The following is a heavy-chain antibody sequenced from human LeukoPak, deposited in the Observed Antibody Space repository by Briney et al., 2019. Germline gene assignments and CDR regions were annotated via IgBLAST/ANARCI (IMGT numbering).Heavy chain of an antibody. J-gene: IGHJ3*02. D-gene: IGHD2-2*01. CDR1: GFTFSSYW. V-gene: IGHV3-7*01. CDR2: IKQDGSEK. Sequence: GGSLRLSCAASGFTFSSYWMSWVRQAPGKGLEWVANIKQDGSEKYYVDSVKGRFTISRDNAKNSLYLQMNSLRAEDTAVYYCARGPRKPANAFDIWGQGTMVTVSS. CDR3: ARGPRKPANAFDI.